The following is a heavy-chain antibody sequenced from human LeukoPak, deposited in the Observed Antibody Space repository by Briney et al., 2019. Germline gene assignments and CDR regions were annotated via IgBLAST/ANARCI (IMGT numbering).Heavy chain of an antibody. CDR3: AKDIKTGGAFDI. CDR2: ISWNSGSI. Sequence: GGSLRLSCAASGFTFDDYAMHWVRQVPGKGLEWVSGISWNSGSIGYADSVKGRFTISRDNAKNSLYLQMNSLRAEDTALYYCAKDIKTGGAFDIWGQGTMVTVSS. CDR1: GFTFDDYA. V-gene: IGHV3-9*01. D-gene: IGHD2-15*01. J-gene: IGHJ3*02.